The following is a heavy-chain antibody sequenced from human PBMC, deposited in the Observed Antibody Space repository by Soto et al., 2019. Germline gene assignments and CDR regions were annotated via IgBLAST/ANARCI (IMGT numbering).Heavy chain of an antibody. J-gene: IGHJ4*02. CDR1: GFTVSSSY. CDR2: IYSGGST. V-gene: IGHV3-53*01. D-gene: IGHD5-12*01. Sequence: PGGSLRLSCAASGFTVSSSYMSWVRQAPGKGLEWVSIIYSGGSTFYADSVEGRFTISGDTSKNTLYLQMNSLRAEDTAVYYCARGVPITPGTFDYRGQGTLVTVSS. CDR3: ARGVPITPGTFDY.